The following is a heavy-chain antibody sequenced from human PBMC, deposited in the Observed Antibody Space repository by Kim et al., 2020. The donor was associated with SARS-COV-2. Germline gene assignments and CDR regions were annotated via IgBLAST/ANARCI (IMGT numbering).Heavy chain of an antibody. V-gene: IGHV3-30*03. CDR1: GFTFNTYG. J-gene: IGHJ4*02. D-gene: IGHD1-26*01. CDR3: ARSFSGSYFGYD. Sequence: GGSLRLSCAASGFTFNTYGMHWVRQAPGKGLEWVAVISYDGSHKYYVDSVKGRFTISRDNPKNTLYLQMNSLRIEDTAVYYCARSFSGSYFGYDWGQGSLVTVSS. CDR2: ISYDGSHK.